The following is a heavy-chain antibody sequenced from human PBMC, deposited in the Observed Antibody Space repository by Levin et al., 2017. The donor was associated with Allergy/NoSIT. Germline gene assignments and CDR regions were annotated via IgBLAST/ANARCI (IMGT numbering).Heavy chain of an antibody. D-gene: IGHD1-26*01. CDR2: ISYDGSNK. V-gene: IGHV3-30-3*01. J-gene: IGHJ3*02. CDR1: GFTFSSYA. Sequence: PGESLKISCAASGFTFSSYAMHWVRQAPGKGLEWVAVISYDGSNKYYADSVKGRFTISRDNSKNTLYLQMNSLRAEDTAVYYCARERWELPNDAFDIWGQGTMVTVSS. CDR3: ARERWELPNDAFDI.